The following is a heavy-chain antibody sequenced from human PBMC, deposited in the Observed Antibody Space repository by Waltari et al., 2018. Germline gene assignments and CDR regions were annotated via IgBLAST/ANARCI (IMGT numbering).Heavy chain of an antibody. CDR1: GFTFSSYS. V-gene: IGHV3-21*01. CDR2: ISSSSSYI. CDR3: ATGIAAAGHYYYYYGMDV. D-gene: IGHD6-13*01. Sequence: EVQLVESGGGLVKPGGSLRLSCAASGFTFSSYSMNWVRQAPGKGLEWVSSISSSSSYIYDADSVKGRFTISRDNAKNSLYLQMNSLRAEDTAVYYCATGIAAAGHYYYYYGMDVWGQGTTVTVSS. J-gene: IGHJ6*02.